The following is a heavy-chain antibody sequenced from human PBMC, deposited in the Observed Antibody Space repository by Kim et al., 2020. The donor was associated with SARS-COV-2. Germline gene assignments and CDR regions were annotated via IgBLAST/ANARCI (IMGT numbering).Heavy chain of an antibody. Sequence: SETLSLTCTVSGGSISTRSYYWVLIRQPQGKRLEWLASIYFSGSAYYNPSLRSRLTMFIDTSSNQYSLRLKSVTAADTAMYYCAKTRNTGLNGAFDLWGQGTMVTVSS. CDR1: GGSISTRSYY. CDR3: AKTRNTGLNGAFDL. CDR2: IYFSGSA. V-gene: IGHV4-39*01. J-gene: IGHJ3*01. D-gene: IGHD5-18*01.